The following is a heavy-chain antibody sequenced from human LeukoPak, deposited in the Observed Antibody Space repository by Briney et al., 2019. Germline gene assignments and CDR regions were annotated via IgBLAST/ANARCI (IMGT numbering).Heavy chain of an antibody. Sequence: PGGSLRLSCVASGFTFSSYTMHWVRQAPGKGLEWVTLISYDGSNKYYADSVKGRFTISSDNSKNTLYLQMNSLRAEDTAVYYCARERWNGYSFDAFDIWGQGTMVTVSS. J-gene: IGHJ3*02. CDR2: ISYDGSNK. D-gene: IGHD3-3*01. CDR1: GFTFSSYT. CDR3: ARERWNGYSFDAFDI. V-gene: IGHV3-30-3*01.